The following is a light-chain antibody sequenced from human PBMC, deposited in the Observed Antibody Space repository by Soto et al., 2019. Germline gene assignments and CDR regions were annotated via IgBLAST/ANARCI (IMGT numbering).Light chain of an antibody. CDR1: SSNIGAGYD. CDR2: GNS. Sequence: QSVLTQPPSVSGAPGQRVTISCTGSSSNIGAGYDVHWYQQLPGTAPKLLIYGNSNRPSGVPDRFSGSQSGTSASLAITGLQTDDEADYYCQSYNSSMSGYVFGTGTKVTVL. CDR3: QSYNSSMSGYV. J-gene: IGLJ1*01. V-gene: IGLV1-40*01.